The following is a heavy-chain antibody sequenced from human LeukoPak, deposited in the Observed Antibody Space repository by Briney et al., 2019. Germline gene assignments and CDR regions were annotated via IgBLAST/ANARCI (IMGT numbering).Heavy chain of an antibody. V-gene: IGHV3-23*01. CDR1: GFTFSTHA. J-gene: IGHJ4*02. Sequence: GGSLRLSCGASGFTFSTHAMAWVRQAPGKGLDWVSAISGDGDTTYYADSVKGRFTISRDNSKNTVYLQMSSLRAEDTAVYYCANQSPGWGQGTLVTVSS. CDR2: ISGDGDTT. CDR3: ANQSPG.